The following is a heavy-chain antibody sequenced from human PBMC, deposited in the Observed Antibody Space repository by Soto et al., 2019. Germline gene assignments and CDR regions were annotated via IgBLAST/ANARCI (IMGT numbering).Heavy chain of an antibody. CDR3: TRYYYESSGYYVY. V-gene: IGHV3-49*04. D-gene: IGHD3-22*01. CDR2: IRSEANGGTT. J-gene: IGHJ4*02. CDR1: GFTFGSYA. Sequence: GGSLRLSCTGSGFTFGSYALSWVRQAPGKGLEWVGVIRSEANGGTTDYAAYVKGRITISRDDSKSIAYMEINSLQTEDTAVYYCTRYYYESSGYYVYWGQGALVTVSS.